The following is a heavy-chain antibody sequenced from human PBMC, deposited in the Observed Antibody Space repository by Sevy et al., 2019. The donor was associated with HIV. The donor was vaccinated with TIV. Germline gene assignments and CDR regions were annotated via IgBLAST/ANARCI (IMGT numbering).Heavy chain of an antibody. D-gene: IGHD6-13*01. CDR3: ARSGVAAAATGIYWYFDL. CDR2: TYYRSKWYN. V-gene: IGHV6-1*01. Sequence: QSQTLSLTCAISGDSVSSNSAAWNWIRQSPSRGLEWLGRTYYRSKWYNDYAVSVKSRITINPDTSKNQFSLQLNSVTPEDTAVYYCARSGVAAAATGIYWYFDLWGRGTLVTVSS. CDR1: GDSVSSNSAA. J-gene: IGHJ2*01.